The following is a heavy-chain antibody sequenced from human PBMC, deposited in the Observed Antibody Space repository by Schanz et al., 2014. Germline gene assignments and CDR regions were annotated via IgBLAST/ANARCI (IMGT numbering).Heavy chain of an antibody. CDR1: GFTFNSYA. V-gene: IGHV3-30-3*02. Sequence: QVQLVESGGGVVQPGGSLRLSCAASGFTFNSYAFHWVRQAPGKGLEWVALISYDGNTKYYADSVKGRFTISRDNLKNTVYLQMNSLRAGDTAVYYCAKDGRLPYYGTGSDFDYWGQGTLVAVSS. CDR3: AKDGRLPYYGTGSDFDY. D-gene: IGHD3-22*01. CDR2: ISYDGNTK. J-gene: IGHJ4*02.